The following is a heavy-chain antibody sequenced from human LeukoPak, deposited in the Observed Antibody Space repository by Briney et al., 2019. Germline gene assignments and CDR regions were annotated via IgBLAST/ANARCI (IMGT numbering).Heavy chain of an antibody. CDR2: IDYSGST. CDR1: GVSISSSRYY. V-gene: IGHV4-39*07. CDR3: ARDRLLEDRDYNSYYYMDV. Sequence: SETLSLTCTVSGVSISSSRYYWGWIRQPPGKVLEWSGSIDYSGSTYYNPSLRSRVTMSVDTSKNQFSLNLSSVTAADTAVYYCARDRLLEDRDYNSYYYMDVWGIGTTVTVSS. D-gene: IGHD1-1*01. J-gene: IGHJ6*03.